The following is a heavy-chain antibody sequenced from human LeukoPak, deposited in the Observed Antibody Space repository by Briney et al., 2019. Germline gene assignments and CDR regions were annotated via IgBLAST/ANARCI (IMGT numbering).Heavy chain of an antibody. Sequence: GGSLRLSCAASGFTSSSYWMSWVRQAPGKGLEWVANIKQDGSEKYYVDPVKGRFTISRDNAKNSLYLQMNSLRAEDTAVYYCARDQRGFLEWAKIYYYYYMDVWGKGTTVTVSS. CDR1: GFTSSSYW. CDR2: IKQDGSEK. D-gene: IGHD3-3*01. J-gene: IGHJ6*03. CDR3: ARDQRGFLEWAKIYYYYYMDV. V-gene: IGHV3-7*01.